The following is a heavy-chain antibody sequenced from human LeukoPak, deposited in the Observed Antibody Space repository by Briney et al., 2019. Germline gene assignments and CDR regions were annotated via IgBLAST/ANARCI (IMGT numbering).Heavy chain of an antibody. CDR2: ISSSSSYI. CDR3: ARDSGGYGYNFYDY. Sequence: GGSLRLSCAASGFTFSDYYMTWVRQTPGKGLEWVSSISSSSSYIYYADSVKGRFTISRDNAKNSLYLQMNSLRAEDTAVYYCARDSGGYGYNFYDYWGQGTLVTVSS. D-gene: IGHD5-24*01. V-gene: IGHV3-21*01. J-gene: IGHJ4*02. CDR1: GFTFSDYY.